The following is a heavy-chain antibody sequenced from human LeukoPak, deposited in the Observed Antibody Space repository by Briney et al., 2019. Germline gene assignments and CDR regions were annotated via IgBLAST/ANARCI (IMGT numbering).Heavy chain of an antibody. CDR1: GFTLSSYE. CDR3: ARDISSSTCAFDM. D-gene: IGHD2/OR15-2a*01. CDR2: ISSSTSHT. Sequence: GGSLRLSCAASGFTLSSYEMTWVRQAPGKGLEWVSFISSSTSHTFYADSVKGRFTIFRDTAKNSLYLQMNNLRGEDTALYYCARDISSSTCAFDMWGQGTMVAVS. V-gene: IGHV3-48*03. J-gene: IGHJ3*02.